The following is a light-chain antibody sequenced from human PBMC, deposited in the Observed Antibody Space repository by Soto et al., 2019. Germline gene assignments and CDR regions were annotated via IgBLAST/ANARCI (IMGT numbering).Light chain of an antibody. J-gene: IGLJ2*01. CDR3: AAWDDSLVV. V-gene: IGLV1-47*01. CDR2: RNN. Sequence: QSVLTPPPSASVTPGQTVTISCSGSSSNIGSAYIYWYQHLPGTAPKLLIYRNNQRPSGVPDRFSASKSGTSASLAISGLRSEDEADYYCAAWDDSLVVFGGGTKLTVL. CDR1: SSNIGSAY.